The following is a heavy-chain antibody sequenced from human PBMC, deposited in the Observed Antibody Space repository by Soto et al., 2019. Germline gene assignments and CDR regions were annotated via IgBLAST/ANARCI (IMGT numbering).Heavy chain of an antibody. CDR2: INAGNGNT. CDR1: GGTFSSYA. V-gene: IGHV1-3*01. CDR3: ASFSKVYYYYGMDV. Sequence: ASVKVSCKASGGTFSSYAISWVRQAPGQRLEWMGCINAGNGNTEYSQKFQGRVTITRDTSASTAYMELSSLRSEDTAVYYCASFSKVYYYYGMDVWGQGTTVTVSS. J-gene: IGHJ6*02.